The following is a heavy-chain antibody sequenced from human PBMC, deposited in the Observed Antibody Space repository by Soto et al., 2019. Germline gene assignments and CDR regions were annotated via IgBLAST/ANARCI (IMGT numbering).Heavy chain of an antibody. CDR1: GFTFSSFW. J-gene: IGHJ4*02. CDR3: ARQTPAGEEDY. CDR2: IDRYGSTT. D-gene: IGHD7-27*01. Sequence: EVQLVESGGGLVQPGGSLRLSCEVSGFTFSSFWMHWVRQAPGTGLEWVSRIDRYGSTTGYADSVKGRFTISRDNVKNTFYLQMLSLRAEYTAVYYCARQTPAGEEDYWGPGTRVIVSS. V-gene: IGHV3-74*01.